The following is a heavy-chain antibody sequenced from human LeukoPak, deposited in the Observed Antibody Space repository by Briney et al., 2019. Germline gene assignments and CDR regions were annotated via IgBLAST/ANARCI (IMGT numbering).Heavy chain of an antibody. CDR1: GYTFTSYG. CDR3: ARVPSDYGVRKNWFDP. V-gene: IGHV1-18*01. J-gene: IGHJ5*02. CDR2: ISAYNGNT. Sequence: WASVEVSCKASGYTFTSYGISWVRQAPGQGLEWMGWISAYNGNTNYAQKLQGRVTMTTDTSTSTAYMELRSLRSDDTAVYYCARVPSDYGVRKNWFDPWGQGTLVTVSS. D-gene: IGHD4-17*01.